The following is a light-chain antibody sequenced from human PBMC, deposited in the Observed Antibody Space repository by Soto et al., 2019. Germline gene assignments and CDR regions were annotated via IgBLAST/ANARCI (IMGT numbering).Light chain of an antibody. CDR1: QSVTY. CDR2: GAS. Sequence: EIVLTQSPGTLSLSPGERATLSCRASQSVTYLVWYQQKPGQAPRLLIYGASSRATGIPDRFSGSGSGTDFTLTISRLEPEDFAVYYCQHYGSSPWTVGQGTKVEIK. V-gene: IGKV3-20*01. CDR3: QHYGSSPWT. J-gene: IGKJ1*01.